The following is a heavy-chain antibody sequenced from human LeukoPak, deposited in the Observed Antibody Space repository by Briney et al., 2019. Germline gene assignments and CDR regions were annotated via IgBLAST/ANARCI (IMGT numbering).Heavy chain of an antibody. J-gene: IGHJ4*02. CDR3: ATRIGSSWSGNFDY. V-gene: IGHV4-38-2*02. D-gene: IGHD6-13*01. CDR1: GYSISSGYY. Sequence: SETLSLTCTVSGYSISSGYYWGWMRQPPGKGLEWIESIHHSGSTYYNPSLKSRVTISVDKSKNQFSLKLSSVTAADTAVYYCATRIGSSWSGNFDYWGQGTLVTVSS. CDR2: IHHSGST.